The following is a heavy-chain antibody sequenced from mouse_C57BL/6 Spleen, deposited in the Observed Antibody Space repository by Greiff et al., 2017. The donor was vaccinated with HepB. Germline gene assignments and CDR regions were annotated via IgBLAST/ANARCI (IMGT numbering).Heavy chain of an antibody. Sequence: EVHLVESGGDLVKPGGSLKLSCAASGFTFSSYGMSWVRQTPDKRLEWVATISSGGSYTYYPDSVKGRFTISRDNAKNTLYLQMSSLKSEDTAMYYCARNWDRYYFDYWGQGTTLTVSS. J-gene: IGHJ2*01. CDR2: ISSGGSYT. CDR1: GFTFSSYG. V-gene: IGHV5-6*01. CDR3: ARNWDRYYFDY. D-gene: IGHD4-1*01.